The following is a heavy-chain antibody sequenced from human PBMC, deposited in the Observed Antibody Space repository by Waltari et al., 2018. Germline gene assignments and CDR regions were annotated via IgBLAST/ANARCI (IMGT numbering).Heavy chain of an antibody. CDR3: ARSPNNYVP. Sequence: EVQLVATGGGLIQPGGSLRLSCAASGFTVLNNYMGWVRQAHGKGLGGVSVIYSGGTKHYADSVRGRFTISRDSSTNTLFLQMNSLRAEDTAVYYCARSPNNYVPWGQGTLVTVSS. V-gene: IGHV3-53*02. J-gene: IGHJ5*02. D-gene: IGHD4-4*01. CDR1: GFTVLNNY. CDR2: IYSGGTK.